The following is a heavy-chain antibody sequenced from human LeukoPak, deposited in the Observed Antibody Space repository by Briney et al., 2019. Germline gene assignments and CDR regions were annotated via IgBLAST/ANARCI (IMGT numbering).Heavy chain of an antibody. D-gene: IGHD2-15*01. CDR1: GGSISSGGYY. CDR3: ARGSPCSGGSCYHPFDI. CDR2: IYYSGST. J-gene: IGHJ3*02. Sequence: SETLSLTCTVSGGSISSGGYYWSWIRQHPGKGLEWIGYIYYSGSTYYNPSLKSRVTISVDTSKNQFSLKLSSVTAADTAVYYCARGSPCSGGSCYHPFDIWGQGTMVTVSS. V-gene: IGHV4-31*03.